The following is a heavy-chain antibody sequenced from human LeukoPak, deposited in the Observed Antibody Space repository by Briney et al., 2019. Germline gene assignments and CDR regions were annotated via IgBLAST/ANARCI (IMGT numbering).Heavy chain of an antibody. V-gene: IGHV4-59*08. CDR3: ARRKGSHFDY. CDR2: IYYSGST. CDR1: GGSISNYY. D-gene: IGHD2-15*01. Sequence: SETLSLTCTVSGGSISNYYWSWIRQPAGKELEWIGYIYYSGSTNYNPSLKSRVTISVDTSKNQFSLKLSSVTAADTAVYYCARRKGSHFDYWGQGTLVTVSS. J-gene: IGHJ4*02.